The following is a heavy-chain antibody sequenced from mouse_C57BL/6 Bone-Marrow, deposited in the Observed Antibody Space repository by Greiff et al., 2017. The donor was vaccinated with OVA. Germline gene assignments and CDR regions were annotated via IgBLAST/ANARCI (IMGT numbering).Heavy chain of an antibody. Sequence: QVQLQQPGAELVKPGASVKLSCKASGYTFTSYWMHWVKQRPGQGLEWIGMIHPNSGSTNYNEKFKSKDTLTVDKTYSTAYMQLRSLTSEDSAVYYCARKGFAYWGQGTLVTVSA. J-gene: IGHJ3*01. CDR1: GYTFTSYW. V-gene: IGHV1-64*01. CDR3: ARKGFAY. CDR2: IHPNSGST.